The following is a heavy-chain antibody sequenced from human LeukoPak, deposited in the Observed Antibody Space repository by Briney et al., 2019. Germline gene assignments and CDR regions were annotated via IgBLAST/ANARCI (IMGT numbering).Heavy chain of an antibody. CDR2: ISYDGSNK. J-gene: IGHJ4*02. Sequence: GGSLRLSCAASGFTFSSYAMHWVRQAPGKGLEWVAVISYDGSNKYYADSVKGRFTISRDNSKNTLYLQMNSLRAEDTAVYYCFIHRSSGLDYWGQGTLVTVSS. CDR3: FIHRSSGLDY. D-gene: IGHD6-19*01. V-gene: IGHV3-30-3*01. CDR1: GFTFSSYA.